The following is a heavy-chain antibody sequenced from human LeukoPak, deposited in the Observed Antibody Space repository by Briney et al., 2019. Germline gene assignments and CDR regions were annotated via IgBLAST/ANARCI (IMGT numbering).Heavy chain of an antibody. V-gene: IGHV3-21*01. CDR3: ARDRRGIGKAFDI. J-gene: IGHJ3*02. D-gene: IGHD1-26*01. Sequence: GGSLRLSCAASGFTFNTYSMNWVRQAPGKGLEWVSSISSSNSYIYYADSMKGRFTISRDNAKNSLYLQMNSLRAEDTAVYYCARDRRGIGKAFDIWGQGTMVTVSS. CDR2: ISSSNSYI. CDR1: GFTFNTYS.